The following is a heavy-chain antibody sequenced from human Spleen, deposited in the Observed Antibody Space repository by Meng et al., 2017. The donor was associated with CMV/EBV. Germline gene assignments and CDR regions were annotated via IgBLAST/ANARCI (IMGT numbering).Heavy chain of an antibody. J-gene: IGHJ4*02. D-gene: IGHD1-26*01. CDR1: GGSVSSGSYY. Sequence: SETLSLTCTVSGGSVSSGSYYWSWIRQPPGKGLEWIGYIYYSGSTNYNPSLKSRVTISVDTSKNQFSLKLSPVSAAETAVYFCARDSGTYTRMDYWGQGTLVTVSS. CDR3: ARDSGTYTRMDY. V-gene: IGHV4-61*01. CDR2: IYYSGST.